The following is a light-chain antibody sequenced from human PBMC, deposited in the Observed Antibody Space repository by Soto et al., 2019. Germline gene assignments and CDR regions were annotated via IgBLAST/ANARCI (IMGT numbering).Light chain of an antibody. CDR2: DVN. J-gene: IGLJ1*01. Sequence: QSVLNHPASVSGSPGQSIAISCTGTRSDVRGYNYVSWYQQHPGKAPKLMIYDVNNRPSGVSNRFSGSKSGNTASLTISGLQAEDEADYYCCSYTTSSTYVFGTGTKVTVL. CDR3: CSYTTSSTYV. CDR1: RSDVRGYNY. V-gene: IGLV2-14*03.